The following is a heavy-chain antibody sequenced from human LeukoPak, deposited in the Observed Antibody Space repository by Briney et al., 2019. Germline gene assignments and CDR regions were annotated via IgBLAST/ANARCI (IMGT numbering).Heavy chain of an antibody. V-gene: IGHV3-11*01. CDR2: ISSSGTTI. CDR3: ARDGVLRYFDYYYYYMDV. J-gene: IGHJ6*03. CDR1: GFTFSDYY. D-gene: IGHD3-9*01. Sequence: GRSLRLSCAASGFTFSDYYMSWVRQAPGKWLEWVSYISSSGTTIYNADSVKGRFTISRDNAKNSLFLQMNSLRAEDTAVYYCARDGVLRYFDYYYYYMDVWGKGTTVTISS.